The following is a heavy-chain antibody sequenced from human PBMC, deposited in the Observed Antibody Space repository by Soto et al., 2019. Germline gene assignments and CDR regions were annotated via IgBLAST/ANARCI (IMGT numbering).Heavy chain of an antibody. CDR1: GGSISSYY. Sequence: SETLSLTCTVSGGSISSYYWSWIRQPPGKGLEWIGYIYYSGSTNYNPSLKSRVTISVDTSKNQFSLKLSSVTAADTAVYYCARVWGGAFAFWGQGTMVTVSS. CDR2: IYYSGST. D-gene: IGHD3-10*01. J-gene: IGHJ3*01. CDR3: ARVWGGAFAF. V-gene: IGHV4-59*01.